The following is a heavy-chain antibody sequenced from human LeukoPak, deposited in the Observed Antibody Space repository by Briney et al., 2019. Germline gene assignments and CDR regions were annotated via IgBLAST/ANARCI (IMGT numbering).Heavy chain of an antibody. CDR1: GYTFTGYY. Sequence: ASVKVSCKASGYTFTGYYMHWVRQAPGQGLEWMGWINPNSGATNYAQKFQGRVTMTRDTPISTAYMELSRLRSDDTAVYYCARTPLYYYDSSGYLYYWGQGTLVTVSP. J-gene: IGHJ4*02. CDR2: INPNSGAT. CDR3: ARTPLYYYDSSGYLYY. D-gene: IGHD3-22*01. V-gene: IGHV1-2*02.